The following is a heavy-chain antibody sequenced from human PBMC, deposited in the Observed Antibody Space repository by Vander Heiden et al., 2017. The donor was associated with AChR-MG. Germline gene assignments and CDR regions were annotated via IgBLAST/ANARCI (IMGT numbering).Heavy chain of an antibody. J-gene: IGHJ4*02. Sequence: QVQLVESGGGVVQPGRPLRLSCAASGFTFRSYGMHWVRQAPGKGLEWVAVISYDGSNKYYADSVKGRFTISRDNSKNTLYLQMNSLRAEDTAVYYCAKGDGSGSYGDYWGQGTLVTVSS. V-gene: IGHV3-30*18. CDR2: ISYDGSNK. D-gene: IGHD3-10*01. CDR3: AKGDGSGSYGDY. CDR1: GFTFRSYG.